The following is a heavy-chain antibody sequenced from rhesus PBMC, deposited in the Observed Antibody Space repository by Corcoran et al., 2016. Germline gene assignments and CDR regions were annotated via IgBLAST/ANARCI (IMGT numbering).Heavy chain of an antibody. D-gene: IGHD5-24*01. J-gene: IGHJ4*01. CDR1: CGCLRRSF. CDR3: ARTSGQWGGDY. V-gene: IGHV4-169*01. CDR2: LGGSRGST. Sequence: QLHLQASSPGLVTRSDTLSVTCAVSCGCLRRSFWSWIRQAPGTGLEWIGYLGGSRGSTNYNPSLKRRVTISKDTAKNQLSLKLSSVTAADTAVYYCARTSGQWGGDYWGQGVLVTVSS.